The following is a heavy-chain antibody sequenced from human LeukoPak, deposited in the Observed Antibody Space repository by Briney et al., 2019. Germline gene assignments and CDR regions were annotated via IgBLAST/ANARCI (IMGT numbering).Heavy chain of an antibody. D-gene: IGHD3-10*01. CDR3: ARGPSMVRGVIISRDYYYGMDV. J-gene: IGHJ6*02. V-gene: IGHV4-34*01. Sequence: SETLSLTCAVYGGSFSGYYWSWIRQPPGKGLEWIGEINHSGSTNYNPSLKSRVTISVDTSKNQFSLKLSSVTAADTAVYYCARGPSMVRGVIISRDYYYGMDVWGQGTTVTVSS. CDR1: GGSFSGYY. CDR2: INHSGST.